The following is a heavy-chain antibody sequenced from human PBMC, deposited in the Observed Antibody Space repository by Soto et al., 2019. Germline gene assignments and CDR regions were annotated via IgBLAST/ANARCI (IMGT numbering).Heavy chain of an antibody. CDR1: GFTFSHYA. CDR2: ISYDGNSK. CDR3: ASGWMATRTHLDC. J-gene: IGHJ4*02. D-gene: IGHD6-19*01. V-gene: IGHV3-30-3*01. Sequence: GGSLRLSCAASGFTFSHYAFQWVRQAPGKGLEWVAFISYDGNSKYYADSVKGRFTISRDNSKNTLYLQMNSLRGEDAAGYYSASGWMATRTHLDCWGQGTLVTVTS.